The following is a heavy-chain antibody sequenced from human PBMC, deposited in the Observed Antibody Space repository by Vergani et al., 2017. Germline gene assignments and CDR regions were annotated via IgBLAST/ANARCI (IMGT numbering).Heavy chain of an antibody. D-gene: IGHD3-22*01. CDR2: IYHSGST. CDR3: ARRRPGYYDSSGYFDY. CDR1: GDSISSGYY. J-gene: IGHJ4*02. V-gene: IGHV4-38-2*01. Sequence: QVQLQESGPGLVKPSETLSLTCAVSGDSISSGYYWGWIRQPPGKGLEWIGSIYHSGSTYYNPSLKSRVTISVDTSKNQFSLKLSPVTAADTAVYYCARRRPGYYDSSGYFDYWGQGTLVTVSS.